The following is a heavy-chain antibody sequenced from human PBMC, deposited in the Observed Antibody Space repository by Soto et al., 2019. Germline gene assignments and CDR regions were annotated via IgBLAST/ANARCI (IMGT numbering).Heavy chain of an antibody. D-gene: IGHD6-19*01. CDR2: ISAYNGNT. Sequence: ASVKVSCKASGYTFTSYGISWVRQAPGQGLEWMGWISAYNGNTNYAQKLQGRVTRTTDTSTSTAYMELRSLRSDDTAVYYCAGSESSGPYGMDVWGQGTTVTVSS. CDR3: AGSESSGPYGMDV. J-gene: IGHJ6*02. CDR1: GYTFTSYG. V-gene: IGHV1-18*01.